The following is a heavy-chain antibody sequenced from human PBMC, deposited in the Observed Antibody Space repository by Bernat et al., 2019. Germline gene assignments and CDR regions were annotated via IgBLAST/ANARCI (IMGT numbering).Heavy chain of an antibody. J-gene: IGHJ4*02. CDR2: IYSDGKNT. V-gene: IGHV3-33*01. CDR1: GFTFRNFG. CDR3: ARDDDPNTNYARFNY. D-gene: IGHD2-8*01. Sequence: QVQLVESGGGVVQPGRSLRLSCAASGFTFRNFGMHWVRQAPGKGLEWVAVIYSDGKNTDYADSVKGRFTISRGMSKNTVYLQMNSLRAEDTAAYHCARDDDPNTNYARFNYWGQGTLVTVSS.